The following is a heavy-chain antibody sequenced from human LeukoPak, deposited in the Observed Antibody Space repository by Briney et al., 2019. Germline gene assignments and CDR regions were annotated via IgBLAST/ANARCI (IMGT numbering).Heavy chain of an antibody. D-gene: IGHD4-11*01. CDR3: AKDAQRGFDYSNSLEY. Sequence: GGSLRLSCVATGFTFNHYAMHWARQAPGKGLEWVAVIWSDGTNRYYADSVKGRFTISRDDSGNTVYLQMNSLRPEDTGVYYCAKDAQRGFDYSNSLEYWGQGTPVTVST. J-gene: IGHJ4*02. CDR1: GFTFNHYA. CDR2: IWSDGTNR. V-gene: IGHV3-33*06.